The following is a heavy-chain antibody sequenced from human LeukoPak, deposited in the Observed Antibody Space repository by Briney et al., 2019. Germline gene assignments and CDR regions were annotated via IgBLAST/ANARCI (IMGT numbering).Heavy chain of an antibody. CDR3: ARSTVTTSYFQH. D-gene: IGHD4-17*01. J-gene: IGHJ1*01. CDR1: GFTFSSYA. CDR2: ISYDGSNK. V-gene: IGHV3-30-3*01. Sequence: GGSLRLSCAASGFTFSSYAMSWVRQAPGKGLEWVAVISYDGSNKYYADSVKGRFTISRDNSKNTLYLQMNSLRAEDTAVYYCARSTVTTSYFQHWGQGTLSPSPQ.